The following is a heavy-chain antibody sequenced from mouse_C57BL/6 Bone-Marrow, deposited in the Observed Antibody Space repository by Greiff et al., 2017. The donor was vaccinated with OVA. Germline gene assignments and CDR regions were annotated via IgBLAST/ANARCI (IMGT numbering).Heavy chain of an antibody. CDR1: GFTFTDYY. D-gene: IGHD1-1*01. V-gene: IGHV7-3*01. J-gene: IGHJ3*01. CDR3: ARGRSAWFAY. CDR2: IRNKANGYTT. Sequence: VQLKESGGDLVQPGGSLSLSCAASGFTFTDYYMSWVRQPPGKALEWLGFIRNKANGYTTEYSASVKGRFTISRDNSQSILYLQMNALRAEDSATYYCARGRSAWFAYWGQGTLVTVSA.